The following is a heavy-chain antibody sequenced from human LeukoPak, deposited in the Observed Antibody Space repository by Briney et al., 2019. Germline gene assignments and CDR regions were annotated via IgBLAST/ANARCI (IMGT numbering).Heavy chain of an antibody. D-gene: IGHD3-22*01. V-gene: IGHV3-9*01. CDR1: GFTFDDYA. CDR2: ISWNSGSI. CDR3: AKDWYYYDSSGYLDY. Sequence: GGSLRLSCAASGFTFDDYAMHWVRQAPGKGLEWVSGISWNSGSIGYADSVKGRFTISRDNAKNSLYPQMDSLRAEDTALYYCAKDWYYYDSSGYLDYWGQGTLVTVSS. J-gene: IGHJ4*02.